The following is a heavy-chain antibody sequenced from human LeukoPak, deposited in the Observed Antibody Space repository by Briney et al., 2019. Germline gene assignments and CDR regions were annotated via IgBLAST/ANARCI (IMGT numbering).Heavy chain of an antibody. CDR2: ISNSGSTT. CDR3: ARLRLGQSSIYHD. D-gene: IGHD3-16*02. J-gene: IGHJ4*02. V-gene: IGHV3-11*01. CDR1: GFTFSDSH. Sequence: GSLSLSCVASGFTFSDSHMTWLRQAAGKGEEWVTYISNSGSTTHSADSVKGHFTVSRDSAKNSLYLQKNSLRADDTAVYYCARLRLGQSSIYHDRGQGALVTVSS.